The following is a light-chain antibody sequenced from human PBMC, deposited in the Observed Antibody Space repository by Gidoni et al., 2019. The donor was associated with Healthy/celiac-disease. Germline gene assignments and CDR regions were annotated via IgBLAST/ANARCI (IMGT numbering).Light chain of an antibody. CDR1: QGISNY. J-gene: IGKJ1*01. CDR3: QKYNSAQT. Sequence: PSSQSASVGCRVTNTCRASQGISNYVAWYQKKPGKVPKLLIYAASTLQSGVPSRFSGSGAGTDFTLTSSSLQPEDVATYYCQKYNSAQTCGQGTKVEIK. CDR2: AAS. V-gene: IGKV1-27*01.